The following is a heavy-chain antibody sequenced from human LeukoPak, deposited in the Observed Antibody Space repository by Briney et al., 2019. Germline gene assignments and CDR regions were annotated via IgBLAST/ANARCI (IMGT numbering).Heavy chain of an antibody. D-gene: IGHD2-15*01. CDR1: GYTFTGYY. CDR2: INPNSGGT. CDR3: ARLRKGYCSGGSCWGRDY. V-gene: IGHV1-2*02. J-gene: IGHJ4*02. Sequence: ASVKVSCKASGYTFTGYYMHWVRQAPGQGLEWMGWINPNSGGTNYAQKFQGRVTMTRDTSISTAYMELSRLRSDDTAVYYCARLRKGYCSGGSCWGRDYWGQGTLVTVSS.